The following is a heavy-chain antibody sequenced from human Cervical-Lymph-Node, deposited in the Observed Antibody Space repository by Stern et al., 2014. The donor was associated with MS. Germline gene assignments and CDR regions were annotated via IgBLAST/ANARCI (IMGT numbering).Heavy chain of an antibody. D-gene: IGHD1-26*01. V-gene: IGHV4-31*03. CDR3: ASRWSGTYYGQNWFDP. J-gene: IGHJ5*02. CDR2: IYYSGGT. Sequence: VQLVESGPGLVKPSQTLSLTCTVSGGSISSGGNYWSWIRQPPGKGLEWIGDIYYSGGTFYNPSLKSRVSISLDTSKNQFSLKLSSVTAADTAVYYCASRWSGTYYGQNWFDPWGQGTLVTVSS. CDR1: GGSISSGGNY.